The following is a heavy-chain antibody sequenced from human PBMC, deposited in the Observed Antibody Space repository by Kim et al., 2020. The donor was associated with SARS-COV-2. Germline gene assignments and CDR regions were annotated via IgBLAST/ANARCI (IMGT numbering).Heavy chain of an antibody. D-gene: IGHD3-10*01. V-gene: IGHV3-74*01. J-gene: IGHJ6*02. CDR1: GFTFSSYW. Sequence: GGSLRLSCAASGFTFSSYWMHWVRQAPGKGLVWVSRINSDGSSTSYADSVKGRFTISRDNAKNTLYLQMNSLRAEDTAVYYCARWVRLWFGESRAGYGMDVRVQGTTVPVSS. CDR3: ARWVRLWFGESRAGYGMDV. CDR2: INSDGSST.